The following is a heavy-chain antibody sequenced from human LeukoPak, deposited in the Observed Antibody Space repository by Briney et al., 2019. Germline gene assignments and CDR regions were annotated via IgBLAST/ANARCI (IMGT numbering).Heavy chain of an antibody. CDR1: GGSFSGYF. Sequence: PSETLSLTCAVYGGSFSGYFWSWIRQPPGKGLEWIGEINHSGSTNYNPSLKSRVTISVDTSKNQFSLKLSSVTAADTAVYYCARGGYSRYWGQGTLVTVSS. CDR3: ARGGYSRY. V-gene: IGHV4-34*01. J-gene: IGHJ4*02. D-gene: IGHD6-13*01. CDR2: INHSGST.